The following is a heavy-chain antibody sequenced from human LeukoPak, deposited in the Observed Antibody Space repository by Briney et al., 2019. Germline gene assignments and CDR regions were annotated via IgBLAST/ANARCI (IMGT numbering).Heavy chain of an antibody. V-gene: IGHV1-69*13. Sequence: GASVKVSCKASGYTFTSYYIHWVRQAPGQGLEWMGGIIPIFGTANYAQKFQGRATITADESTSTAYMELSSLRSEDTAVYYCARAELGGNRTFDYWGQGTLVTVSS. CDR3: ARAELGGNRTFDY. CDR1: GYTFTSYY. CDR2: IIPIFGTA. J-gene: IGHJ4*02. D-gene: IGHD4-23*01.